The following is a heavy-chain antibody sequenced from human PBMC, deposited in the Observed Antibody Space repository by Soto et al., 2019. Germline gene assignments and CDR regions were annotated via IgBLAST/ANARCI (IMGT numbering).Heavy chain of an antibody. V-gene: IGHV1-8*01. CDR2: MNPNSGKT. J-gene: IGHJ5*02. D-gene: IGHD3-22*01. CDR3: AIRRSGYIFYWFDP. CDR1: GYTFTSYD. Sequence: QVQLVQSGAEVKKPGASVKVSCKASGYTFTSYDINWVRQATGQGLERMGWMNPNSGKTGYAQKLQGRVTMTRNTSISTAYMELSSLISEDTAVYYCAIRRSGYIFYWFDPWVQGTLVTVSS.